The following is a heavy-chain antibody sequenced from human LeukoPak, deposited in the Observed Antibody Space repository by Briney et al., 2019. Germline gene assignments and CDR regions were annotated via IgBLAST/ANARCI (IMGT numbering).Heavy chain of an antibody. CDR2: ISGSGGGT. V-gene: IGHV3-23*01. Sequence: GGSLRLFCAVSGISLSNYGMSWVRQAPGKGLEWVAGISGSGGGTNYADSVKGRFTISRDNPKNTLYLQMNRLRAEDTAVYFCAKRGVVIRVILVGFHKEAYYFDSWGQGALVTVSS. CDR3: AKRGVVIRVILVGFHKEAYYFDS. CDR1: GISLSNYG. D-gene: IGHD3-22*01. J-gene: IGHJ4*02.